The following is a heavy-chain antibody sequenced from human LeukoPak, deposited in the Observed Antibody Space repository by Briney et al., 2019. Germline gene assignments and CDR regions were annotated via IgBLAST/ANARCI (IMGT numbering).Heavy chain of an antibody. J-gene: IGHJ4*02. Sequence: ASVKVSCKASGGTFSSYAISWVRQAPGQGLEWMGRIIPISGTANYAQKFQGRVTITTDESTSTAYMELSSLRSEDTAVYYCARDDPNECTNGVCYSRFDYWGQGTLVTVSS. V-gene: IGHV1-69*05. CDR1: GGTFSSYA. D-gene: IGHD2-8*01. CDR3: ARDDPNECTNGVCYSRFDY. CDR2: IIPISGTA.